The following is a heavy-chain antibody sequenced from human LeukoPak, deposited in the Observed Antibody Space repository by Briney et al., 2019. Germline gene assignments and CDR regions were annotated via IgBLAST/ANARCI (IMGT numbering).Heavy chain of an antibody. CDR1: GFTFSTYG. CDR2: IKQDGSEK. CDR3: ARKVVDNFDY. Sequence: SGGTLRLSCAASGFTFSTYGMAWVRQAPGKGLEWVANIKQDGSEKYYLDSVKGRFTTSRDNAKNSVYLQMNSLRAEDTAVYYCARKVVDNFDYWGQGNLVIVSS. J-gene: IGHJ4*02. D-gene: IGHD5-24*01. V-gene: IGHV3-7*01.